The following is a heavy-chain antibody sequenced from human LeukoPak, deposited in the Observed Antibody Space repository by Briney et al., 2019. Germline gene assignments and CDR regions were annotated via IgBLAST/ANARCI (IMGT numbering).Heavy chain of an antibody. J-gene: IGHJ4*02. CDR2: ISTSGGNT. CDR1: GFTFSSNA. Sequence: GGSLRLSCACSGFTFSSNALSWVRHAPGKGLEWIAAISTSGGNTYSADSVRGRFTISRDNSKNTLYLQMNTLRAEDRAVYYCATTKQARRYFDYWGQGTLVTVSS. D-gene: IGHD1-1*01. V-gene: IGHV3-23*01. CDR3: ATTKQARRYFDY.